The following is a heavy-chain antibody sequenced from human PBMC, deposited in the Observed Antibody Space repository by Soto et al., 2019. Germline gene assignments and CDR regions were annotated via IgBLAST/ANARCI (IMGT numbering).Heavy chain of an antibody. Sequence: GGSLRLSAAASGFTFSNYYMSWIRQAPGKALEWLAYISSAGTTIYYSDSVKGRFTISRDNARNSLYLQMNSLRAEDTAMYYCARDLEVVTAKHYYYYYVLDVWGQGTPVTVSS. V-gene: IGHV3-11*01. D-gene: IGHD2-21*02. J-gene: IGHJ6*02. CDR3: ARDLEVVTAKHYYYYYVLDV. CDR1: GFTFSNYY. CDR2: ISSAGTTI.